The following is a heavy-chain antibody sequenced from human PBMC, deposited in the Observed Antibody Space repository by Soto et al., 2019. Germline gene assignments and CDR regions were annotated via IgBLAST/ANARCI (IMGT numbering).Heavy chain of an antibody. CDR1: GGTLNSYT. Sequence: QVQLVQSGAEVKKPGSSVRVSCKASGGTLNSYTISWVRQAPGQGLEWMGGNIPVFGTTDYAQKFQGRVTITAAQSTGTAYLDLFSLRSEDAAIYYCSISNSYGRGDFWGQGTLVTVSS. CDR3: SISNSYGRGDF. D-gene: IGHD4-17*01. CDR2: NIPVFGTT. J-gene: IGHJ4*02. V-gene: IGHV1-69*01.